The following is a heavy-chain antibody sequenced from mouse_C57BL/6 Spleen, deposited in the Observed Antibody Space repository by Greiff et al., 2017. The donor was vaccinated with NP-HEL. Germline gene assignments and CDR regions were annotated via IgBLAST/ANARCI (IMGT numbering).Heavy chain of an antibody. CDR3: ARGDYDYFGVFFAY. CDR1: GFTFSDYY. D-gene: IGHD2-4*01. V-gene: IGHV5-16*01. J-gene: IGHJ3*01. CDR2: INYDGSST. Sequence: EVKLVESEGGLVQPGSSMKLSCTASGFTFSDYYMAWVRQVPEKGLEWVANINYDGSSTYYLDSLKSRFIISRDNAKNILYLQMSSLKSEDTATYYCARGDYDYFGVFFAYWGQGTLVTVSA.